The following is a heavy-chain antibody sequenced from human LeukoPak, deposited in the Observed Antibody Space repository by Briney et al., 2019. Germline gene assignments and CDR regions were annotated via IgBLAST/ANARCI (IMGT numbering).Heavy chain of an antibody. J-gene: IGHJ3*02. CDR1: GGSISGYY. V-gene: IGHV4-59*12. D-gene: IGHD3-3*01. CDR2: IYYSGNT. Sequence: SETLFLTCNVSGGSISGYYWSWIRQSPGKGLEWIGYIYYSGNTNYNPSLKSRLTISLDTSKNQFSLKLSSVTAADTAVYYCARSYYDFWSGYYKDAFDIWGQGTMVTVSS. CDR3: ARSYYDFWSGYYKDAFDI.